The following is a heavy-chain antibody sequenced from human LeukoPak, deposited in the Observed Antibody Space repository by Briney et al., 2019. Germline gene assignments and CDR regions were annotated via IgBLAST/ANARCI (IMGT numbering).Heavy chain of an antibody. CDR3: ARVRGGSLGEGSYDY. V-gene: IGHV3-48*03. J-gene: IGHJ4*02. CDR2: ISSGGTTI. CDR1: GFTFSCYE. D-gene: IGHD1-26*01. Sequence: GGSLRLSCAASGFTFSCYEMNWVRQAPGKGLEGVSYISSGGTTIYYADSVKGRFTTSRDNAKNSLYLQMNSLRAEDTAVYYCARVRGGSLGEGSYDYWGQGTLVTVSS.